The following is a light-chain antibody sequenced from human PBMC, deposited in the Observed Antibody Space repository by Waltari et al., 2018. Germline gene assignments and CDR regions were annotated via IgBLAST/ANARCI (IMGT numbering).Light chain of an antibody. J-gene: IGKJ1*01. V-gene: IGKV1-5*03. CDR1: QSVFAW. Sequence: DIQMTQSPSTLSASVGDSLTIPCRASQSVFAWLAWYQQKPGKAPKLLIYQASPLQNGVPSRFRASGSGTVFTLTINTLQPDDFATYYCQEYNSNSWTFGQGTKVEIK. CDR3: QEYNSNSWT. CDR2: QAS.